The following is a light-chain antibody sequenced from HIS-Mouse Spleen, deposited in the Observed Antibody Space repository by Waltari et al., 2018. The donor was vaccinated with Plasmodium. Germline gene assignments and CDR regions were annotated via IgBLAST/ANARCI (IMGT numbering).Light chain of an antibody. CDR1: KLGANY. CDR2: QDS. Sequence: SYELTQPPSVSVSPGQTASITCSGDKLGANYACWYQQKPGQSPVPVIYQDSRRPSGIPERFSGSNSGNTATLTISGTQAMDEADYYCQAWDSSTVVFGGGTKLTVL. V-gene: IGLV3-1*01. J-gene: IGLJ2*01. CDR3: QAWDSSTVV.